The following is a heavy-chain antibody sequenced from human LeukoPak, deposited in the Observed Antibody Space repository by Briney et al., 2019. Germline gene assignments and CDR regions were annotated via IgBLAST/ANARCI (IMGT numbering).Heavy chain of an antibody. CDR1: GFTFSSYA. D-gene: IGHD3-3*01. J-gene: IGHJ6*03. CDR3: AKEPYYDFWSGSWYYMDV. Sequence: GGSLRLSCAASGFTFSSYAMTWVRQAPGKGLEWVSGINGSGGRTYYAVSVKGRFTISRDNSKNTLYLQMNSLRAEDTAVYYCAKEPYYDFWSGSWYYMDVWGKGTTVTVSS. V-gene: IGHV3-23*01. CDR2: INGSGGRT.